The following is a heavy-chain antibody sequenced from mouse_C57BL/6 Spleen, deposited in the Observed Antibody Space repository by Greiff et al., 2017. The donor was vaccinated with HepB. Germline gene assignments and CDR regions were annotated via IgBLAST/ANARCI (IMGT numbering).Heavy chain of an antibody. CDR3: ARWNYYGSAMDY. Sequence: QVQLQQPGAELVKPGASVKLSCKASGYTFTSYWMPWVKQRPGQGLEWIGMIHPNSGSTNYNEKFKSKATLTVDKSSSTAYMQLSSLTSEDSAVYYCARWNYYGSAMDYWGQGTSVTVSS. V-gene: IGHV1-64*01. J-gene: IGHJ4*01. CDR2: IHPNSGST. CDR1: GYTFTSYW. D-gene: IGHD1-1*01.